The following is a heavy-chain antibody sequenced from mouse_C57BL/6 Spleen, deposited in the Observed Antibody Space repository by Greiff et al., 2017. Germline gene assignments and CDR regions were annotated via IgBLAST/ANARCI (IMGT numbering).Heavy chain of an antibody. CDR2: SRNKANDYTT. Sequence: EVKLVESGGGLVQSGRSLRLSCATSGFTFSDFYMEWVRQAPGKGLEWIAASRNKANDYTTEYSASVKGRFIVSRDTSQSILYLQMNALRAEDTAIYYCARDGPFYYYGVAGPYYAMDYWGQGTSVTVSS. D-gene: IGHD1-1*01. CDR3: ARDGPFYYYGVAGPYYAMDY. J-gene: IGHJ4*01. V-gene: IGHV7-1*01. CDR1: GFTFSDFY.